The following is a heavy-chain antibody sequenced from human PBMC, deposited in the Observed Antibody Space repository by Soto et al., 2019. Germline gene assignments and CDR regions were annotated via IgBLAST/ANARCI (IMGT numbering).Heavy chain of an antibody. CDR2: IFYSGST. CDR1: GGSINSGGYY. CDR3: ARVGGSGSPFDN. V-gene: IGHV4-31*03. J-gene: IGHJ4*02. Sequence: QVQLQESGPGLVKPSQTLSLTCTVSGGSINSGGYYWSWIRQHPGKGLEWIGYIFYSGSTYYNPPLKSRVXXXVXXSKNQFSLKLSSVTAADTAVYYCARVGGSGSPFDNWGQGTLVTVSS. D-gene: IGHD3-10*01.